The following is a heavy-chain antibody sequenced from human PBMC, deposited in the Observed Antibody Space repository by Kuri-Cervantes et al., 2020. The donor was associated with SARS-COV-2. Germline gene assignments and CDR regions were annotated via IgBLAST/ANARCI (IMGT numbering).Heavy chain of an antibody. J-gene: IGHJ6*03. V-gene: IGHV4-34*01. D-gene: IGHD4-17*01. CDR1: GGSISSHY. Sequence: SETLSLTCTVSGGSISSHYWNWIRQSPGKGLEWIGEVNHRGSTNYNPSLKSRVTISVDTSSKQFSLNLSSVTAADTAVYYCARAYGFLRYIYYMDVWGRGTTVTVSS. CDR3: ARAYGFLRYIYYMDV. CDR2: VNHRGST.